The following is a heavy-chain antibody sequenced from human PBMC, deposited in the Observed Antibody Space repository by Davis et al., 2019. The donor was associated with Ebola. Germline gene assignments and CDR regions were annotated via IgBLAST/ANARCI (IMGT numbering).Heavy chain of an antibody. CDR3: ATDPYGGNPQSADY. CDR2: ISKSGRDT. V-gene: IGHV3-23*01. D-gene: IGHD3-16*01. J-gene: IGHJ4*02. Sequence: GGSLRLSCAASGFTLSDYYMSWVRQAPGKGLEWVSTISKSGRDTNYADSVKGRLSVSRDNSKNTVYLQMHSLRAEDTAVYYCATDPYGGNPQSADYWGQGSLVTVSS. CDR1: GFTLSDYY.